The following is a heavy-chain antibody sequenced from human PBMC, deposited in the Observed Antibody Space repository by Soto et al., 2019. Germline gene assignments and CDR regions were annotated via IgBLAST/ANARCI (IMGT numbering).Heavy chain of an antibody. J-gene: IGHJ4*02. CDR1: GDSISSYY. D-gene: IGHD6-13*01. CDR3: ARGAIAAQAFDS. Sequence: PSETLSLTCTVSGDSISSYYWSWIRQPPGKELEWIGYIYYSGSTNYNPSLKSRVTISADTSKNQFSLKLRSVTAADTAVYYCARGAIAAQAFDSWVQGTLVTVSS. V-gene: IGHV4-59*13. CDR2: IYYSGST.